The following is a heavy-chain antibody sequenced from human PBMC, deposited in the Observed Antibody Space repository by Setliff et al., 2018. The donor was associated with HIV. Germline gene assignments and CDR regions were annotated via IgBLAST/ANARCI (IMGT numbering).Heavy chain of an antibody. CDR1: GYSFTNYW. D-gene: IGHD7-27*01. J-gene: IGHJ4*02. CDR2: IYPADSHT. CDR3: ATLTNFDH. V-gene: IGHV5-51*01. Sequence: GESLKISCKGFGYSFTNYWIGWVRQMPGKGLEWMGIIYPADSHTSYRPSFQGHVTISADRSISTAYLQWSSLKASDTAMYYCATLTNFDHWGQGTLVTVSS.